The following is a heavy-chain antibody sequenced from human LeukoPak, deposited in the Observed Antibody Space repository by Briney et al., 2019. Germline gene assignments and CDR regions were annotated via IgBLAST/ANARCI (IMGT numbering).Heavy chain of an antibody. CDR2: IIAYNGNT. V-gene: IGHV1-18*01. J-gene: IGHJ6*03. D-gene: IGHD2-2*01. CDR1: GYIFTSYG. CDR3: ARTVIPSATEDYHYYFMDL. Sequence: ASVKVSCKASGYIFTSYGLSWVRQAPGQGLEWMGWIIAYNGNTNYAQRFQGRVTMTTDTSTTTASMELWSLSSDDTAVYYCARTVIPSATEDYHYYFMDLWGKGTAVTVSS.